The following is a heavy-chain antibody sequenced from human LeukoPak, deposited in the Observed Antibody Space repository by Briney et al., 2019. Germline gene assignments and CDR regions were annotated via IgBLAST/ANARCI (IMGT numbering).Heavy chain of an antibody. CDR1: GGSISSSSYY. D-gene: IGHD3-10*01. V-gene: IGHV4-39*07. Sequence: SETLSLTCTVSGGSISSSSYYWGWIRQSPGKGLEWIGSIYYSGSTYYNPSLKSRVTISVDTSKNQFSLRLSSVTAADTAVYYCAREDSGSYYNYYYFYMDVWGKGTTVTISS. CDR3: AREDSGSYYNYYYFYMDV. CDR2: IYYSGST. J-gene: IGHJ6*03.